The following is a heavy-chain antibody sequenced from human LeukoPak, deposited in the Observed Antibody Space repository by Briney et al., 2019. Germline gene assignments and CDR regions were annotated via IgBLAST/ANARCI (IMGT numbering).Heavy chain of an antibody. CDR3: ARERDGYDTRTWDY. CDR1: GGTFSSYA. D-gene: IGHD3-22*01. V-gene: IGHV1-69*04. J-gene: IGHJ4*02. CDR2: IIPILGIA. Sequence: SVKVSCKASGGTFSSYAISWVRQAPGQGLEWMGRIIPILGIANYAQKFQGRVTITADKSTSTAYMELSSLRSEDTAVYYCARERDGYDTRTWDYWGRGTLVTVSS.